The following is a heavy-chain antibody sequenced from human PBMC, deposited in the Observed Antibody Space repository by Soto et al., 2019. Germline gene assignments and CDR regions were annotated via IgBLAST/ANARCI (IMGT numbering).Heavy chain of an antibody. CDR1: GGSISGSSYY. Sequence: SETLSLTCTVSGGSISGSSYYWGWIRQPPGKGLEWIGYIYYSGRTYYDPSLKSRVTMTVDTSKDQFSLKRSSVTAVDTAVYYFSRNPSGKPRPGGWFDPWGQGNLVTVSS. CDR3: SRNPSGKPRPGGWFDP. J-gene: IGHJ5*02. D-gene: IGHD3-10*01. CDR2: IYYSGRT. V-gene: IGHV4-39*07.